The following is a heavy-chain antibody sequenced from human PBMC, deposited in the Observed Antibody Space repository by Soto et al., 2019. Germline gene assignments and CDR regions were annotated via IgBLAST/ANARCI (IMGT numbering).Heavy chain of an antibody. CDR3: VKGEYYYDSSGYYPFDY. V-gene: IGHV3-64D*06. CDR2: ISTNGGST. D-gene: IGHD3-22*01. Sequence: GGSLRLSCSASGFTFSSYAMHWVRQAPGKGLEYVSSISTNGGSTHYADSVKGRFTISRDNSKNTQHLQMSSLRADDTAVYYCVKGEYYYDSSGYYPFDYWGQGTLVTVS. J-gene: IGHJ4*02. CDR1: GFTFSSYA.